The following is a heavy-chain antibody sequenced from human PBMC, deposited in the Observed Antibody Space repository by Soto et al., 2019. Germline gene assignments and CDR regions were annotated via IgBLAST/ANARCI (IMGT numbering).Heavy chain of an antibody. Sequence: QVHLVQSGGELKKPGASVKVSCKASGYSFSDFGITWVRQAPGQGLEWMGLISGKNGNTKYAQKVQGRVTLTAATSTSTAYMEMRALTSYDTGIYYCARSDYYEDTGTFESWGQGTPVTVSS. CDR3: ARSDYYEDTGTFES. CDR2: ISGKNGNT. D-gene: IGHD4-17*01. CDR1: GYSFSDFG. J-gene: IGHJ4*02. V-gene: IGHV1-18*04.